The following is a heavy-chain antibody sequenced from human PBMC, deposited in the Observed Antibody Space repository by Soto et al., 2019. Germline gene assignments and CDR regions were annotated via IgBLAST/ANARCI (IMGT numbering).Heavy chain of an antibody. V-gene: IGHV1-3*01. CDR3: ARGHSGWYYLGDN. Sequence: ASVKVSCKASGYTVTDYAIYWVRQAPGQSLEWMGWITPGNDKTRYLEKFQGRVTITWDTSATTAYMELSSLRSEDTAVYYCARGHSGWYYLGDNWGQGTLVIVYS. J-gene: IGHJ4*02. CDR1: GYTVTDYA. D-gene: IGHD6-19*01. CDR2: ITPGNDKT.